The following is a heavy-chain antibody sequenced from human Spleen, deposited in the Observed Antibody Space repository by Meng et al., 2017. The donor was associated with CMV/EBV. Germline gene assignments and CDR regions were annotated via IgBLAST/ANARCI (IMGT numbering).Heavy chain of an antibody. Sequence: ASVKVSCKASGNTFTNYYVHWVRQAPGQGLEWMGIFNPSGGSTTHAQKFQGRVTMTRDTSTSTVYMELSSLRSEDTALYYCAREIKQQLPRVVGYWGQGTLVTVSS. V-gene: IGHV1-46*01. CDR3: AREIKQQLPRVVGY. CDR1: GNTFTNYY. CDR2: FNPSGGST. J-gene: IGHJ4*02. D-gene: IGHD6-13*01.